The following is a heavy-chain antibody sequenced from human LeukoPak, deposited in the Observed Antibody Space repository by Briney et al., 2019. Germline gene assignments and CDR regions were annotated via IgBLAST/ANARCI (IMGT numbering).Heavy chain of an antibody. D-gene: IGHD1-26*01. J-gene: IGHJ5*02. CDR2: IIPISGTT. Sequence: ASVKVSCKTSGGPFTSFPIPGGRQAPEQGLKWMGKIIPISGTTNYAQKFQGRVTFTADESTSTAYMELSSLRSEDTALYYCARKLRLGGNWFDPWGQGTLVTVSS. CDR1: GGPFTSFP. CDR3: ARKLRLGGNWFDP. V-gene: IGHV1-69*13.